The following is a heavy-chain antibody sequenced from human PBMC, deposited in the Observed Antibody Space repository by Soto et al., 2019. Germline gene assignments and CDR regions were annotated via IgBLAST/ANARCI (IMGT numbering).Heavy chain of an antibody. CDR2: VNPNTGDT. D-gene: IGHD6-19*01. CDR3: ARAPRPAAIAVLDH. Sequence: QVQLVQSGTEVKTSGASVKVSCKASGYSFTSYDINWLRQATGQGPEWMGWVNPNTGDTGLAQRSQARVTLSSATSINTAYVEVSSLRPDDTAIYFCARAPRPAAIAVLDHWGQGTLVAVSS. J-gene: IGHJ4*02. V-gene: IGHV1-8*01. CDR1: GYSFTSYD.